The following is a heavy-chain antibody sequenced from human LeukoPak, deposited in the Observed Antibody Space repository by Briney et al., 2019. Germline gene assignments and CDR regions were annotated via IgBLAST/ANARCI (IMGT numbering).Heavy chain of an antibody. D-gene: IGHD3-3*01. Sequence: SETLPLTCAVSGGSISSGGYSWSWIRQPPGKGLEWIGYIYHSGSTYYNPSLKSRVTISVDRSKNQFSLKLSSVTAADTAVYYCARGAYDFWSGYLNFGYWGQGTLVTVSS. CDR2: IYHSGST. J-gene: IGHJ4*02. CDR3: ARGAYDFWSGYLNFGY. V-gene: IGHV4-30-2*01. CDR1: GGSISSGGYS.